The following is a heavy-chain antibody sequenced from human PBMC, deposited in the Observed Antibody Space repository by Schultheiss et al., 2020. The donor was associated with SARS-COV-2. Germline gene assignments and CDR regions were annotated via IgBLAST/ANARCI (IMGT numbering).Heavy chain of an antibody. J-gene: IGHJ6*02. CDR3: ARDVVPADHYYYYGMDV. V-gene: IGHV4-38-2*02. Sequence: SETLSLTCTVSGYSISSGYYWGWIRQPPGKGLEWIGSIYHSGSTYYNPSLKSRVTISVDTSKNQFSLKLSSVTAADTAVYYCARDVVPADHYYYYGMDVWGQGTTVTVSS. CDR2: IYHSGST. CDR1: GYSISSGYY. D-gene: IGHD2-2*01.